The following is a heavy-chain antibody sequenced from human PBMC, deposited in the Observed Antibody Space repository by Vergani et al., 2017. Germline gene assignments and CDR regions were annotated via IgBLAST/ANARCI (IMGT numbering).Heavy chain of an antibody. J-gene: IGHJ6*02. Sequence: EVQLVESGGGLVKPGGSLRLSCAASGFTFSNAWMSWVRQAPGKGLEWVGRIKSKTDGGTTGYAAPVKGRFTISRDDSKNTLYLQMNSLKTEDTAVYYWITGPYSSGWYNYYYGMDVWGQGTTVTVSS. CDR3: ITGPYSSGWYNYYYGMDV. D-gene: IGHD6-19*01. CDR1: GFTFSNAW. V-gene: IGHV3-15*01. CDR2: IKSKTDGGTT.